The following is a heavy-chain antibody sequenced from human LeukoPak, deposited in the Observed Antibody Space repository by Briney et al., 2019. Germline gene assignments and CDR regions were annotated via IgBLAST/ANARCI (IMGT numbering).Heavy chain of an antibody. D-gene: IGHD3-22*01. CDR1: GYTFTSYG. J-gene: IGHJ1*01. V-gene: IGHV1-18*01. Sequence: GASVKVSCKASGYTFTSYGISLVRQAPGQGLEWMGWISAYNGNTNYAQKLQAKGTMTTDTSTSTAYMELRSLRSDDTAVYYCARVLYYYDSSGSNEYFQHWGQGTLVTVSS. CDR3: ARVLYYYDSSGSNEYFQH. CDR2: ISAYNGNT.